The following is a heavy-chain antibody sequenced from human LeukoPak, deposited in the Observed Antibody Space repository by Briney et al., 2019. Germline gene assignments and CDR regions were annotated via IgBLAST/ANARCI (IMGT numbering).Heavy chain of an antibody. D-gene: IGHD3-22*01. CDR2: INPSGGST. CDR1: GYTFTSYY. J-gene: IGHJ3*02. Sequence: ASVKVSCKASGYTFTSYYMHWVRQAPGQGLEWMGIINPSGGSTSYAQKFQGRVTMTRDTSTSTVYMELSSLRSEDTAVYYCARAVYYDSSGFDDAFDIWGQGTMVTVSP. V-gene: IGHV1-46*01. CDR3: ARAVYYDSSGFDDAFDI.